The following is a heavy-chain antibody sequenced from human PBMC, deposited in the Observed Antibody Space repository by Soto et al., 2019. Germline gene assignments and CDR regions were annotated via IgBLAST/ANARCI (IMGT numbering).Heavy chain of an antibody. Sequence: ASVKVSCKASGYTFTGYYMHWVRQAPGQGLEWMGWINPNSGGTNYAQKFQGWVTMTRDTSISTAYMELSRLRSDDTAVYYCARDRVTGTHYYYGMDVWGQGTLVTVSS. V-gene: IGHV1-2*04. CDR1: GYTFTGYY. CDR3: ARDRVTGTHYYYGMDV. D-gene: IGHD1-1*01. CDR2: INPNSGGT. J-gene: IGHJ6*02.